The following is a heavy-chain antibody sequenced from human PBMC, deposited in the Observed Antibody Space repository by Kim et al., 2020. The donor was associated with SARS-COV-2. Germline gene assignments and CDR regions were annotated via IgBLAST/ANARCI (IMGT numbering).Heavy chain of an antibody. CDR2: ISYDGSNK. Sequence: GGSLRLSCAASGFTFSSYAMHWVRQAPGKGLEWVAVISYDGSNKYYADSVKGRFTISRDNSKNTLYLQMNSLRAEDTAVYYCARDGRFTMIVEYYFDYWGQGTLVTVSS. J-gene: IGHJ4*02. V-gene: IGHV3-30*04. CDR1: GFTFSSYA. CDR3: ARDGRFTMIVEYYFDY. D-gene: IGHD3-22*01.